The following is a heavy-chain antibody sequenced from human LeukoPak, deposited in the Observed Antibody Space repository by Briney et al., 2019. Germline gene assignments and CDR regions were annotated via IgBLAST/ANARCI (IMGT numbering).Heavy chain of an antibody. J-gene: IGHJ6*02. CDR2: INHSGST. CDR3: ARGHDGLIAARQRDYYYYGMDV. D-gene: IGHD6-6*01. V-gene: IGHV4-34*01. CDR1: GGSFSGYY. Sequence: PSETLSITCAVYGGSFSGYYWSWIRQPPGKGLGWIGEINHSGSTNYNPSLKSRVTISVDASKNQFSLKLSSVTAADTAVYYCARGHDGLIAARQRDYYYYGMDVWGQGTTVTVSS.